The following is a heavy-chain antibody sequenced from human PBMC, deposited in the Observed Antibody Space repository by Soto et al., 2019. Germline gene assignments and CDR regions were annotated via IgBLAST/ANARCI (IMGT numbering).Heavy chain of an antibody. CDR2: ISLDGSNK. V-gene: IGHV3-30-3*01. J-gene: IGHJ4*02. CDR1: GFTFSSYA. D-gene: IGHD4-17*01. Sequence: GGSLRLSCAASGFTFSSYAMTWVRQAPGKGLEWVAMISLDGSNKYYADSVRGRFTISRDNSKNTLHLQVNSLRAEDTAVYYCASGSITVTLLQPFDYWGQGTLVTVSS. CDR3: ASGSITVTLLQPFDY.